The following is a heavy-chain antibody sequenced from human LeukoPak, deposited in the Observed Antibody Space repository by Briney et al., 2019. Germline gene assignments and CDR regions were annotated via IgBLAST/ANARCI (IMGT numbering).Heavy chain of an antibody. CDR1: GGSIGSYY. CDR2: ISNTGGT. CDR3: ARDRPGARSTFDY. Sequence: KPSETLSLTCRVSGGSIGSYYWSWIRQPPGKGLEWIGYISNTGGTNYNPSLKSRVTISVDTSKNQFSLKLSSVTAADTAVYYCARDRPGARSTFDYWGQGTLVTVSS. J-gene: IGHJ4*02. D-gene: IGHD3-10*01. V-gene: IGHV4-59*01.